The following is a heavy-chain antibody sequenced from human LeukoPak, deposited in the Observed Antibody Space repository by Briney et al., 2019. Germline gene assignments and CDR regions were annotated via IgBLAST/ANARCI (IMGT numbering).Heavy chain of an antibody. J-gene: IGHJ6*02. V-gene: IGHV3-23*01. D-gene: IGHD5/OR15-5a*01. CDR2: ISDSGYST. CDR3: AKVYDYYYYGMDV. CDR1: GFAFSTNA. Sequence: GRSLRLSCAASGFAFSTNAMSWVRQAPGKGLEWVSAISDSGYSTYYADSVKGRFTISRDNSKSTLYLQMDSLRAEDTAIYYCAKVYDYYYYGMDVWGQGTTVTVSS.